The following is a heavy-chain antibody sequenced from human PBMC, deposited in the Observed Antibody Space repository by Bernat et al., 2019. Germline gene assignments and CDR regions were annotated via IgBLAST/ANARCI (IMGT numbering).Heavy chain of an antibody. CDR1: GFTFSSYA. J-gene: IGHJ6*02. D-gene: IGHD2-2*02. CDR2: ISSNGGST. Sequence: VQLVESGGGVVQPGRSLRLSCAASGFTFSSYAMHWVRQAPGKGLEYVSAISSNGGSTYYANSVKGRFTISRDNSKNTLYLQMGSLRAEDMAVYYCARTLYPGPYYYYGMDVWGQGTTVTVSS. CDR3: ARTLYPGPYYYYGMDV. V-gene: IGHV3-64*01.